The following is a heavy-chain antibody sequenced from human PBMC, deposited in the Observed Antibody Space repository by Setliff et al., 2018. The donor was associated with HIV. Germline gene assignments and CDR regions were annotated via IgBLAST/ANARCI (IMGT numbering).Heavy chain of an antibody. CDR1: GGSMGSHY. Sequence: LSLTCVISGGSMGSHYWSWIRQSPGKGLEWIGNIHYTGISDINPSLKSRVSISVDTSKNQFSLKLRSVTAADTAVYYCARGRKKTLAVSGTRYFDFWGQGTLVTVSS. CDR2: IHYTGIS. CDR3: ARGRKKTLAVSGTRYFDF. V-gene: IGHV4-59*11. J-gene: IGHJ4*02. D-gene: IGHD6-19*01.